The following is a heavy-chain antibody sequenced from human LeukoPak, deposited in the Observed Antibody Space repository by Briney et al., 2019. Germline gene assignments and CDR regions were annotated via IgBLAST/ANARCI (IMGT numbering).Heavy chain of an antibody. V-gene: IGHV4-39*01. Sequence: SETLSLTCTIAGDSVTSRSYCWGWIRQPPGKGLEWIGCIYYSGSSFYNSSLNSRVTISVDTSKNEFSLRLQSVTATDTALYYCVRHRSGQAWLDPWGQGTLVTVSS. J-gene: IGHJ5*02. CDR2: IYYSGSS. D-gene: IGHD1-26*01. CDR1: GDSVTSRSYC. CDR3: VRHRSGQAWLDP.